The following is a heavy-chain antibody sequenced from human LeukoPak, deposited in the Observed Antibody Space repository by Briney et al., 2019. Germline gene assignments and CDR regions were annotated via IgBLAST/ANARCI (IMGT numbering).Heavy chain of an antibody. CDR1: GFSFSSYW. Sequence: GGSLRLSCAASGFSFSSYWMHWVRQAPGKGLVWVSRINGDGSSTSYADSVKGRFTISRDNAKNTLYLQMNSLRAEDTAVYYCAKEVVTMVRGVIPWFDPWGQGTLVTVSS. CDR2: INGDGSST. V-gene: IGHV3-74*01. CDR3: AKEVVTMVRGVIPWFDP. J-gene: IGHJ5*02. D-gene: IGHD3-10*01.